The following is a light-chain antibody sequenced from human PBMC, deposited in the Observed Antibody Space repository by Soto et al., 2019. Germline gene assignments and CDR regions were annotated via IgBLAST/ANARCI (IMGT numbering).Light chain of an antibody. J-gene: IGKJ5*01. CDR1: QSVTTY. V-gene: IGKV3-11*01. Sequence: EIVLTQSPATLSLSPGERATLSCRASQSVTTYLAWYQQRPGQAPRLLIYGASNRATGIPARFSGSGSGTDFTLTINSLEPEDFAVYYCQQRQHWPPITFGQGTRLEIK. CDR2: GAS. CDR3: QQRQHWPPIT.